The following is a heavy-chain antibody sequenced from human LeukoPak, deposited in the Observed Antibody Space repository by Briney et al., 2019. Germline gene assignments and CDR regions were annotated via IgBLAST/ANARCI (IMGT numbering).Heavy chain of an antibody. CDR3: ATPAPIDCSSTSCYLAT. V-gene: IGHV1-69*13. CDR2: IIPIFGTA. J-gene: IGHJ5*02. CDR1: GGTFSSYA. Sequence: AASVKVSCKASGGTFSSYAISRVRQAPGQGLEWMGGIIPIFGTANYAQKFQGRVTITADESTSTAYMELSSLRSEDTAVYYCATPAPIDCSSTSCYLATWGQGTLVTVSS. D-gene: IGHD2-2*01.